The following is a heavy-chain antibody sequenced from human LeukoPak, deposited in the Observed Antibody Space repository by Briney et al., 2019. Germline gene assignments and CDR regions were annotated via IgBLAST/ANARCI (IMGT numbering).Heavy chain of an antibody. CDR2: IYHSGST. J-gene: IGHJ4*02. V-gene: IGHV4-30-2*01. CDR1: GGSISSGGYY. CDR3: ARGGMITFGGVIVIHGDFDY. Sequence: PSETLSLTCTVSGGSISSGGYYWSWIRPPPGKGLEWIGYIYHSGSTYYNPSLKSRVTISVDRSKNQFSLKLSSVTAADTAVYYCARGGMITFGGVIVIHGDFDYWGQGTLVTVSS. D-gene: IGHD3-16*02.